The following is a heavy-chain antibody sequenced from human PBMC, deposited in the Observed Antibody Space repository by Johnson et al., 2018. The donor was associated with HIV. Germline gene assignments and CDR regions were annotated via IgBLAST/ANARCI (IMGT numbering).Heavy chain of an antibody. Sequence: QVQLVESGGGLVQPGGSLRLSCAASGFTFSNVDMHWVRQATGKGLEWVAFIRYDGSNKYYADSVKGRCTISRDNSKNTLYLQMNSLRAEDTAVYYCARDPNYYDSAAFDIWGQGTMVTVSS. J-gene: IGHJ3*02. CDR3: ARDPNYYDSAAFDI. V-gene: IGHV3-30*02. CDR1: GFTFSNVD. CDR2: IRYDGSNK. D-gene: IGHD3-22*01.